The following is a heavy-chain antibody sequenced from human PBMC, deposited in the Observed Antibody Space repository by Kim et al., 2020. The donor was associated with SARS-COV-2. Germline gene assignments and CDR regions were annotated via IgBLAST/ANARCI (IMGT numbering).Heavy chain of an antibody. V-gene: IGHV4-59*01. D-gene: IGHD3-10*01. Sequence: SETLSLTCSVSGDSIGSFYWSWIRQTPGKGLEWIGYVYHSGTASFSPSFASRVTLSVAMAKNQFSLTLRSVTAADTAFYYCARETTGYGELPDWGQGILVIVSS. J-gene: IGHJ4*02. CDR1: GDSIGSFY. CDR2: VYHSGTA. CDR3: ARETTGYGELPD.